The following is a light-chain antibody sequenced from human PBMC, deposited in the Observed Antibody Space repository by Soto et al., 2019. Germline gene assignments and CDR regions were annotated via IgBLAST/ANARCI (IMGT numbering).Light chain of an antibody. Sequence: QSALTQPASVSGSPGQSITITCTVSSSDVGGYNYVSWYQQHPGKAPKLMIYEVSNRPSGISNRFSGSKSGNTASLTLSGLQAEDEADYYCSSYTSSSTLVFGGGT. V-gene: IGLV2-14*01. J-gene: IGLJ2*01. CDR3: SSYTSSSTLV. CDR1: SSDVGGYNY. CDR2: EVS.